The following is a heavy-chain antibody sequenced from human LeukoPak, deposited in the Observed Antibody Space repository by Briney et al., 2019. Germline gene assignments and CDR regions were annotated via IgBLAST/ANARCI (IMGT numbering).Heavy chain of an antibody. D-gene: IGHD3-16*01. CDR3: ARGTSGGPDVPNDAFDI. CDR2: IIPIFGTV. J-gene: IGHJ3*02. Sequence: GASVKVSCKASGGTFSSYAINWVRQAPGHGLEWMGGIIPIFGTVDYAQKFQGRVTITADESTSTAYMELSSLRSEDTAVYYCARGTSGGPDVPNDAFDIWGQGTMVTVSS. V-gene: IGHV1-69*13. CDR1: GGTFSSYA.